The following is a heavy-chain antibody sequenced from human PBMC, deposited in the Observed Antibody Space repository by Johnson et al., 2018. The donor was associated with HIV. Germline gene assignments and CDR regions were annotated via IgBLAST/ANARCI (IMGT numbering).Heavy chain of an antibody. Sequence: QVQLVESGGGLVQPGGSLRLSCAASGFIFSDYYMSWIRQAPGKGLEWVAVIWYDGSNKYYADSVKGRFTISRDNSKNTLYLQMNSLRAEDTAVSYFARDFGLFLELGDNVRGLLGLRWAMWG. CDR1: GFIFSDYY. D-gene: IGHD3-10*02. CDR2: IWYDGSNK. V-gene: IGHV3-33*08. CDR3: ARDFGLFLELGDNVRGLLGLRWAM. J-gene: IGHJ1*01.